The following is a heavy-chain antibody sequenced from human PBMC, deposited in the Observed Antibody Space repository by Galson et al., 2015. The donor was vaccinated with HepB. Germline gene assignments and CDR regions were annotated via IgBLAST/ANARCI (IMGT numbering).Heavy chain of an antibody. Sequence: SVKVSCKASGGTFSRHAISWVRQAPGQGLEFMGGIIPIFGTANYAQKFQGRVTITAEESTNTAYLDLSSLRSEDTAVYYCAMGHCGGDCDPSIRFSLGYWGQGTLVTVSS. J-gene: IGHJ4*02. CDR2: IIPIFGTA. CDR1: GGTFSRHA. D-gene: IGHD2-21*02. CDR3: AMGHCGGDCDPSIRFSLGY. V-gene: IGHV1-69*13.